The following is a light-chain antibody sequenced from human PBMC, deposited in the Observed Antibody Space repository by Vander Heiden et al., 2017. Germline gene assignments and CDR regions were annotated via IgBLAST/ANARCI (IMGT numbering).Light chain of an antibody. J-gene: IGKJ3*01. CDR2: AAS. V-gene: IGKV1-39*01. CDR3: QQSYSTPPLFT. Sequence: DIQMTQSPSSLSASVGDRVTITCRASQRISTYLNWYQQKPGKAPKLLIFAASSLQSGVPSRFSGSGSGTDFTLTISSLQPEAFATYYCQQSYSTPPLFTFGPGTKVDIK. CDR1: QRISTY.